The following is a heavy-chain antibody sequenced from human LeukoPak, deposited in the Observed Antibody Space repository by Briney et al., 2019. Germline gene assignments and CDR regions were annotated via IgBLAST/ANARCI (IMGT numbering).Heavy chain of an antibody. Sequence: SGGSLRLSCTASGFTFNSYAMSWVRQAPGKGLEWVSAISGSGGSTYYADSVKGRFTISRDNSKNTLYLQMNSLRVEDTAVYYCAKGVGSGWTHDWYFDLWGRGTLVTVSS. CDR2: ISGSGGST. CDR1: GFTFNSYA. V-gene: IGHV3-23*01. J-gene: IGHJ2*01. D-gene: IGHD6-19*01. CDR3: AKGVGSGWTHDWYFDL.